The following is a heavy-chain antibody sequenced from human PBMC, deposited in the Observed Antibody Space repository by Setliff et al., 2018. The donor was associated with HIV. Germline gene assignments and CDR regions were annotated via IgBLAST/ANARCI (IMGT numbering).Heavy chain of an antibody. D-gene: IGHD1-26*01. CDR2: ISPDDSDS. CDR1: GYIFTNYW. V-gene: IGHV5-51*01. Sequence: PGESLKISCKASGYIFTNYWIGWVRQMPGKGLEWMGIISPDDSDSRYSPSFQGRVTISADRSISTAYLQWRSLKASDTAMYYCTRRRRAPGTEDLEAYWGQGTLVTVSS. J-gene: IGHJ4*02. CDR3: TRRRRAPGTEDLEAY.